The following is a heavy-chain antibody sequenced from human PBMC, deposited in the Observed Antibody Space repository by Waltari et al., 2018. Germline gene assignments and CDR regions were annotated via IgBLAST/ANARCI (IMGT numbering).Heavy chain of an antibody. D-gene: IGHD3-16*01. CDR1: GFTFDDSS. Sequence: EVQVVESGGGSVQPGRSLRLSCLASGFTFDDSSMHWVRQPTGNGLEWVSGISWNSGRIDYADSLQGLFAISRDNTKNSLLLEMSSLRIEDTAFYYCVKSQSSTLNDYTNNFDHWGQGTLVTVSS. V-gene: IGHV3-9*01. CDR3: VKSQSSTLNDYTNNFDH. CDR2: ISWNSGRI. J-gene: IGHJ4*02.